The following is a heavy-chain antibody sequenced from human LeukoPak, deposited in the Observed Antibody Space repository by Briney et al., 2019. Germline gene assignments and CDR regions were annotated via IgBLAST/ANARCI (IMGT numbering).Heavy chain of an antibody. D-gene: IGHD1-14*01. Sequence: PSETLSLTCTVSGGSVSSSYWSRIRQPPGKGLEWIGYIYYNGYTDYNPSLKSRVTISVDTSKNQLSLHMSSVTASDSAIYYCARHRRNLNEDRFREGEPNFDYWGQGTLVTVSS. J-gene: IGHJ4*02. CDR1: GGSVSSSY. CDR3: ARHRRNLNEDRFREGEPNFDY. CDR2: IYYNGYT. V-gene: IGHV4-59*08.